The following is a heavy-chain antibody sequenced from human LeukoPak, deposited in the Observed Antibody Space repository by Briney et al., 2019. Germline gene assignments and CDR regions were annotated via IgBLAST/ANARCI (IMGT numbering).Heavy chain of an antibody. Sequence: PGGSLRLSCAASGFTFSSYWMSWVRQAPGKGLEWVANIKQDGSEKYYVDSVKGRFTISRDNAKNSLYLQMNSLRAEDTAVYYCARLKSVGMVRGVIGNWFDPWGQGTLVTVSS. CDR1: GFTFSSYW. CDR3: ARLKSVGMVRGVIGNWFDP. V-gene: IGHV3-7*01. CDR2: IKQDGSEK. J-gene: IGHJ5*02. D-gene: IGHD3-10*01.